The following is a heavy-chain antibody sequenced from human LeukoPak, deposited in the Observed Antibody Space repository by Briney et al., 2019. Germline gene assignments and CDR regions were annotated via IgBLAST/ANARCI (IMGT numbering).Heavy chain of an antibody. J-gene: IGHJ4*02. CDR1: GFTFGDYA. Sequence: GGSLRLSYTASGFTFGDYAMSWVRQAPGKGLEWVGFIRSKAYGGTTEYAASVKGRFTISRDDSKSIAYLQMNSLKTEDTAVYYCTRGPGDSSGWGQGTLVTVSS. CDR3: TRGPGDSSG. D-gene: IGHD6-19*01. V-gene: IGHV3-49*04. CDR2: IRSKAYGGTT.